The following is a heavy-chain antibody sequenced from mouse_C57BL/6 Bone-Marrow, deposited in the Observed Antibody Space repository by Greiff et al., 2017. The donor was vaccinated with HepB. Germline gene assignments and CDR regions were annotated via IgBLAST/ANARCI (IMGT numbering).Heavy chain of an antibody. CDR3: AREEGDAMDY. CDR1: GYTFTSYW. J-gene: IGHJ4*01. Sequence: VQLQQSGAELAKPGASVKLSCKASGYTFTSYWMHWVKQRPGQGLEWIGYINPSSGYTKYNQKFKDTATLTADKSSSTAYMQLSSLTYEDSAVYYCAREEGDAMDYWGQGTSVTVSS. V-gene: IGHV1-7*01. CDR2: INPSSGYT.